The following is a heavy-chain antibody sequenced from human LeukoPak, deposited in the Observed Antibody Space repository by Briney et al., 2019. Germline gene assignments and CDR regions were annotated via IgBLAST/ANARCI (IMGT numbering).Heavy chain of an antibody. V-gene: IGHV1-69*06. Sequence: ASVKVSCKASGYTFTSYALNWVRQAPGQGLEWMGGIIPIFGTANYAQKFQGRVTITADKSTSTAYMDLSSLRSEDTAVYYCAKLNYDSSGYYFDYWGQGTLVTVSS. J-gene: IGHJ4*02. CDR3: AKLNYDSSGYYFDY. D-gene: IGHD3-22*01. CDR1: GYTFTSYA. CDR2: IIPIFGTA.